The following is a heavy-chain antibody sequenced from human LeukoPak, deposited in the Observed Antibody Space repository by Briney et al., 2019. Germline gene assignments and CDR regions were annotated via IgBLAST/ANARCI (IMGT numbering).Heavy chain of an antibody. CDR2: ISYDENNK. CDR1: GFTFSSYG. Sequence: GRSLRLSCAASGFTFSSYGMHWVRQAPGKGLEWVARISYDENNKYHGESVKGRFTISRDNSKNTLYLQMNSLRAEDTAVYYCAKEGTPQVSTWYDLWGQGTQVIVSS. J-gene: IGHJ5*02. CDR3: AKEGTPQVSTWYDL. D-gene: IGHD3-10*01. V-gene: IGHV3-30*18.